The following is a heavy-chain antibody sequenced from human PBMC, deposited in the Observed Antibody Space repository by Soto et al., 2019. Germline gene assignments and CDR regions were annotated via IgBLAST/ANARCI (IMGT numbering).Heavy chain of an antibody. D-gene: IGHD1-7*01. J-gene: IGHJ5*02. CDR1: GGSFSGYY. CDR2: INHSGST. Sequence: SETLSLTCAVYGGSFSGYYWSWIRQPPGKGLEWIGEINHSGSTNYNPSLKSRVTISVDTAKNQFSLKLSSVTAADTAVYYCARTRYNWNYGDWFDPWGQGTLVTVSS. V-gene: IGHV4-34*01. CDR3: ARTRYNWNYGDWFDP.